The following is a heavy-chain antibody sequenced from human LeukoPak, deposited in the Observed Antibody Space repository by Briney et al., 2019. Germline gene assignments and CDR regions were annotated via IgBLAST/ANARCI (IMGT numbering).Heavy chain of an antibody. CDR2: ISAYNGNT. V-gene: IGHV1-18*04. J-gene: IGHJ4*02. D-gene: IGHD3-22*01. CDR1: GYTFTNYY. CDR3: ARGGSSGYYLVDY. Sequence: ASVKVSCKASGYTFTNYYMHWVRQAPGQGLEWMGWISAYNGNTNYAQKLQGRVTMTTDTSTSTAYMELRSLRSHDTAVYYCARGGSSGYYLVDYWGQGTLVTVSS.